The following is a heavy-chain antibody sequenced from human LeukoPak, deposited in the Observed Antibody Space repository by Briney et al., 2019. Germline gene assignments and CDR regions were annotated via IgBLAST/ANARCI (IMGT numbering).Heavy chain of an antibody. V-gene: IGHV3-30*01. J-gene: IGHJ6*02. CDR3: ARHDSVLRWCMDV. CDR2: ISSDGRNK. CDR1: GFTFSSYP. Sequence: QTGGSLRLSCAASGFTFSSYPLHWVRQAPGKGLEWVAAISSDGRNKYYADSVKGRFTISRDNSKNTLYLQMNSLRAEDTAVYYCARHDSVLRWCMDVWGLGTTVTVSS. D-gene: IGHD2-15*01.